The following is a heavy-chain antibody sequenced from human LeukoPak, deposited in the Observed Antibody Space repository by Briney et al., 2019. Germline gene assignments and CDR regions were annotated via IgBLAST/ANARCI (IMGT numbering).Heavy chain of an antibody. J-gene: IGHJ6*02. V-gene: IGHV4-59*01. CDR3: ARDRHGGRYYYYYGMDV. D-gene: IGHD4-23*01. CDR2: IYYSGST. CDR1: GGSISSYY. Sequence: SETLSLTCTVSGGSISSYYRSWIRQPPGKGLEWIGYIYYSGSTNYNPSLKSRVTISVGTSKNQFSLKLSSVTAADTAVYYCARDRHGGRYYYYYGMDVWGQGTTVTVSS.